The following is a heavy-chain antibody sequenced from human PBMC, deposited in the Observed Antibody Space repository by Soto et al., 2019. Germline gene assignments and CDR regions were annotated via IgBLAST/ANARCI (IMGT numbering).Heavy chain of an antibody. V-gene: IGHV3-23*01. CDR1: GFSFSTFE. CDR3: VKGGWLDF. D-gene: IGHD3-16*01. J-gene: IGHJ5*01. CDR2: ISDDGSRT. Sequence: EVQLLESGGGLVQPGGSLRLSCAASGFSFSTFEMSWVRQAPARGLEWVSFISDDGSRTYYADAVKGRFTISRDNSKHTLYLQMNSLTAEDTAVYACVKGGWLDFWGQGTLVTVSS.